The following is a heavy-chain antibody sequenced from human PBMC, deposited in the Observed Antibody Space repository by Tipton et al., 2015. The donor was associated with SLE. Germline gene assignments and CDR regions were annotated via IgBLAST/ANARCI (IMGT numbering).Heavy chain of an antibody. J-gene: IGHJ4*02. D-gene: IGHD2-8*01. Sequence: TLSLTCAVYGGSFSGYYWSWIRQPPGKGLEWIGEINHRGSTNDNPSLKSRVTISVDTSKNQFSLKLSSVTAADMAVYYWARGRGVRGVVGYWGQGTLVAVSS. CDR1: GGSFSGYY. V-gene: IGHV4-34*01. CDR2: INHRGST. CDR3: ARGRGVRGVVGY.